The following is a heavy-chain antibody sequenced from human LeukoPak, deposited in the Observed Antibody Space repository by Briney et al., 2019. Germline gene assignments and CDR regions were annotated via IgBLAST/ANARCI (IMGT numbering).Heavy chain of an antibody. Sequence: PSETLSLTCTVSGGSMSSSYWSWLRQPPGKGLEWIGYLYYSGSTNYNPSLTSRVTISVDTSKNQFSLKLRSVTAADTAVYYCARGLRDGYSGYEPPLDWGQGTLVTVSS. CDR1: GGSMSSSY. J-gene: IGHJ4*02. CDR2: LYYSGST. CDR3: ARGLRDGYSGYEPPLD. V-gene: IGHV4-59*01. D-gene: IGHD5-12*01.